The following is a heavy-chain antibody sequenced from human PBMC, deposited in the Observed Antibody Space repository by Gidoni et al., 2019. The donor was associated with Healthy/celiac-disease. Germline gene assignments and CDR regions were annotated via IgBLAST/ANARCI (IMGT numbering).Heavy chain of an antibody. CDR1: GFTFSRYA. Sequence: EVQLLESGGGLVQPGGSLRLSCAASGFTFSRYAMSWVRQAPGKGLEWVSAISGSGGSTYYADSVKGRFTISRDKSKNTLYLQMNSLRAEDTAVYYCAKWAFHRDYYDSSGYDYWGQGTLVTVSS. CDR3: AKWAFHRDYYDSSGYDY. V-gene: IGHV3-23*01. D-gene: IGHD3-22*01. CDR2: ISGSGGST. J-gene: IGHJ4*02.